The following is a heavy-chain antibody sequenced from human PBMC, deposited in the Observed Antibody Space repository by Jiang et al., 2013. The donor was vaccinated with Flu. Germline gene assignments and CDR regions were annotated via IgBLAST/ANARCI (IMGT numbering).Heavy chain of an antibody. D-gene: IGHD5-24*01. CDR1: GGSISSSSYY. Sequence: GPGLVKPSETLSLTCTVSGGSISSSSYYWGWIRQPPGKGLEWIGSIYYSGSTYYNPSLKSRVTISVDTSKNQFSLKLSSVTAADTAVYYCASLKGGRDGYNWLYYFDYWGQGTLVTVSS. V-gene: IGHV4-39*01. CDR2: IYYSGST. CDR3: ASLKGGRDGYNWLYYFDY. J-gene: IGHJ4*02.